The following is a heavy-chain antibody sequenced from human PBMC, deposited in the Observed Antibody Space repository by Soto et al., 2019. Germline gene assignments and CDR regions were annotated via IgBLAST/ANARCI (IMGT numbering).Heavy chain of an antibody. CDR3: ARDQDGYNYFDY. CDR2: IIPIFGTA. J-gene: IGHJ4*02. Sequence: SVTVSCTASGGTFSSYAISWVRQAPGQGLEWMGGIIPIFGTANYAQKFQGRVTITADESTSTAYMELSSLRSEDTAVYYCARDQDGYNYFDYWGQGTLVTVSS. CDR1: GGTFSSYA. D-gene: IGHD5-12*01. V-gene: IGHV1-69*13.